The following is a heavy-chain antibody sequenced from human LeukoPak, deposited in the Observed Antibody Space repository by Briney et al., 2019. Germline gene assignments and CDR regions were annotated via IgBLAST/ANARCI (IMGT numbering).Heavy chain of an antibody. Sequence: GGSLRLSCAASGFTFSSYSMNWVRQAPGKGLEWVSYISSSSTIYYADSVKGRFTTSRDNAKNSLYLQMNSLRAEDTAVYYCARVRIIRNAFDIWGQGTMVTVSS. J-gene: IGHJ3*02. CDR1: GFTFSSYS. CDR3: ARVRIIRNAFDI. CDR2: ISSSSTI. V-gene: IGHV3-48*01. D-gene: IGHD2-15*01.